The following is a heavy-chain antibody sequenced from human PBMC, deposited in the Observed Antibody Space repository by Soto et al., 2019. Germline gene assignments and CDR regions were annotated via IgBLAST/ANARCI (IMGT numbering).Heavy chain of an antibody. CDR3: AREKDKGLWFGELFHYYYYYGMDV. CDR1: GDSVSSNSAA. Sequence: SQTLSLTCVISGDSVSSNSAAWNWIRQSPSRGLEWLGRTYYRSKWYNDYAVSVKSRITINPDTSKNQFSLQLNSVTPEDTAVYYCAREKDKGLWFGELFHYYYYYGMDVWGQGTTVTVSS. D-gene: IGHD3-10*01. V-gene: IGHV6-1*01. J-gene: IGHJ6*02. CDR2: TYYRSKWYN.